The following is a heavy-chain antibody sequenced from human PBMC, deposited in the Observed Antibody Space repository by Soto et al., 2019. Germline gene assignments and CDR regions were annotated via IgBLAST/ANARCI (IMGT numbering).Heavy chain of an antibody. CDR3: ARGTTEGPLPPDY. Sequence: APVKGSCKASGSSFASYCISWVGQAPEQGLEWMGWISAYNGNTNYAQKLQGRVTMTTDTSTSTAYMELRSLRSDDTAVYYCARGTTEGPLPPDYWGQGTLVTVSS. D-gene: IGHD1-1*01. CDR1: GSSFASYC. V-gene: IGHV1-18*01. J-gene: IGHJ4*02. CDR2: ISAYNGNT.